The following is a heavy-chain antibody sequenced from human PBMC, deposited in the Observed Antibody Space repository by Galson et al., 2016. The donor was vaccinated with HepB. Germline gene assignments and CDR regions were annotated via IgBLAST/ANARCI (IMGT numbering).Heavy chain of an antibody. Sequence: LSLTCPVSGASITSGSYHYWSWIRQPVGKGLEWVGLMYTSGSTNYNPSLKGRVPISLDTSKNQVSLKLKSVTAADTAIYYCARELGSWGQGTLVTVSS. J-gene: IGHJ5*02. D-gene: IGHD3-16*01. CDR2: MYTSGST. V-gene: IGHV4-61*02. CDR1: GASITSGSYHY. CDR3: ARELGS.